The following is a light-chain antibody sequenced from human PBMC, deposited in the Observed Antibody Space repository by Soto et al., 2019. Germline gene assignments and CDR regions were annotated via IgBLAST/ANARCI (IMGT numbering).Light chain of an antibody. V-gene: IGLV1-44*01. Sequence: QSVLTQPPSASGTPGQRVIISCSGSSSNIGRDTVNWYRQFPGTAPKLLIYSNNQRPSGVPDRFSGSKSGTSASLAISGLQSEDEADYYCSSYTDRNNLVFGTGTKVTVL. J-gene: IGLJ1*01. CDR2: SNN. CDR1: SSNIGRDT. CDR3: SSYTDRNNLV.